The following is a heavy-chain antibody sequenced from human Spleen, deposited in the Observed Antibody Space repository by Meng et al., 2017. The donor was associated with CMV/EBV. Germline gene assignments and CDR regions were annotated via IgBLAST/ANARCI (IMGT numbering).Heavy chain of an antibody. Sequence: LPCTVSGGSISSSCYYWGWIRQPPGKGLEWIGSIYYSGSTYYNPSLKSRVTISVDTSKNQFSLKLSSVTAADTAVYYCASHGYSSSHWGQGTLVTVSS. D-gene: IGHD6-6*01. J-gene: IGHJ1*01. CDR2: IYYSGST. V-gene: IGHV4-39*07. CDR1: GGSISSSCYY. CDR3: ASHGYSSSH.